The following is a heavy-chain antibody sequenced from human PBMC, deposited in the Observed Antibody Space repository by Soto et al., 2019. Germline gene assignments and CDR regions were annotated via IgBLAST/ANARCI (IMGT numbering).Heavy chain of an antibody. CDR1: GDSVSSDNYY. CDR2: IYSSGST. D-gene: IGHD5-18*01. V-gene: IGHV4-61*01. Sequence: QVQLQESGPGLVKPSETLSLTCTVSGDSVSSDNYYWTWIRQPAGKGLEWIGYIYSSGSTNYTPSLNSQVTISLDTSSPQLSLNFTSVTAADPAVYYCARDIRGYSRAFDYWGQRTLVTVSS. CDR3: ARDIRGYSRAFDY. J-gene: IGHJ4*02.